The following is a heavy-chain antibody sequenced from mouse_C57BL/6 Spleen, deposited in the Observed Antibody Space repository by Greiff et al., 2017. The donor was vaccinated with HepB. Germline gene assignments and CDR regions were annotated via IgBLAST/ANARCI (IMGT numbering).Heavy chain of an antibody. D-gene: IGHD1-1*01. CDR2: IYPGSGST. CDR1: GYTFTSYW. J-gene: IGHJ2*01. CDR3: ARLSTTVVASNFDY. Sequence: QVHVKQPGAELVKPGASVKMSCKASGYTFTSYWITWVKQRPGQGLEWIGDIYPGSGSTNYNEKFKSKATLTVDTSSSTAYMQLSSLTSEDSAVYYCARLSTTVVASNFDYWGQGTTLTVSS. V-gene: IGHV1-55*01.